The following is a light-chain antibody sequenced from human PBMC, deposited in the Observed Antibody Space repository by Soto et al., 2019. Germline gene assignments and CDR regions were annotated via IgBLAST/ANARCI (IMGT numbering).Light chain of an antibody. CDR3: QQNYSPPPIT. Sequence: DIQMTQSPSSLSASVGDRVTITCRASQSIANYLNWYQQKPGKAPKLLIYAASSLQSGVPSTFSGSGFGTDFTLTISSLQPEDFATYYCQQNYSPPPITFGQGTRLEIK. CDR2: AAS. J-gene: IGKJ5*01. CDR1: QSIANY. V-gene: IGKV1-39*01.